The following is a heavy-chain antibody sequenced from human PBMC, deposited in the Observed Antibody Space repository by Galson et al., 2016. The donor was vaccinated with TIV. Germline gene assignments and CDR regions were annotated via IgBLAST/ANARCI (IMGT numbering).Heavy chain of an antibody. CDR1: GGSFRGYY. Sequence: ETLSLTCEVYGGSFRGYYWSWVRQIAGKGLEWIGEVTDSGSTNYIPSLKSRLMMSADTSKNQFSLKLSSVTAADTAVYYCARGRYESGSYYNNAFDIWGQGTKVTVSS. D-gene: IGHD3-10*01. CDR2: VTDSGST. CDR3: ARGRYESGSYYNNAFDI. V-gene: IGHV4-34*01. J-gene: IGHJ3*02.